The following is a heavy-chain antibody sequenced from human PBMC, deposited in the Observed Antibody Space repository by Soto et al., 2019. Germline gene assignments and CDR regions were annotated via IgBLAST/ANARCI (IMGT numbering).Heavy chain of an antibody. V-gene: IGHV1-69*06. J-gene: IGHJ5*02. CDR1: GGTFSSYA. D-gene: IGHD3-16*01. CDR3: ARGRAGGLWVNWFDP. CDR2: IIPIFGTA. Sequence: QVQLVQSGAEVKKPGSSVKVSCKASGGTFSSYAISWVRQAPGQGLERMGGIIPIFGTANYAQKFQGRVTITADKSTSTAHRGESRLRFEGTAVYYWARGRAGGLWVNWFDPWGQGTLVTVSS.